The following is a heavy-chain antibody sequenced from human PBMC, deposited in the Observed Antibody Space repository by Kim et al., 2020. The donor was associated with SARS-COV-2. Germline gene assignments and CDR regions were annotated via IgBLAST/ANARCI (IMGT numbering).Heavy chain of an antibody. V-gene: IGHV1-3*04. Sequence: ASVKVSCKASGYIFTDYAIHWVRQAPGQRLEWMGWINTGNGNTKYSQKFQGRFTVTGDTSANTAYLELSSLTSEDTAVYYCVRGDTDYYYYYYMDVWCKG. CDR3: VRGDTDYYYYYYMDV. CDR1: GYIFTDYA. J-gene: IGHJ6*03. D-gene: IGHD5-18*01. CDR2: INTGNGNT.